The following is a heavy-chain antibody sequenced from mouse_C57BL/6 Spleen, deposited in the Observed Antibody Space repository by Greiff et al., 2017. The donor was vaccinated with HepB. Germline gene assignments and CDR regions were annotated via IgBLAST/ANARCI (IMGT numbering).Heavy chain of an antibody. Sequence: LVKPGASVKMSCKASGYTFTDYYMNWVKQSHGKSLEWIGVINPYNGGTSYNQKFKGKATLTVDKSSSTAYMELNSLTSEDSAVYYCARSGGYYDFDYWGQGTTLTVSS. CDR1: GYTFTDYY. J-gene: IGHJ2*01. D-gene: IGHD2-3*01. V-gene: IGHV1-19*01. CDR3: ARSGGYYDFDY. CDR2: INPYNGGT.